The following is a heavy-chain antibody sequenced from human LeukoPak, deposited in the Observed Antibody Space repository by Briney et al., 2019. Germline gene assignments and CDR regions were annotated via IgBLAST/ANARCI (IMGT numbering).Heavy chain of an antibody. CDR2: INHSGST. V-gene: IGHV4-34*01. CDR1: GGSFSGYY. CDR3: ARSVWYSSSSPWFDP. J-gene: IGHJ5*02. Sequence: SETLSLTCAVYGGSFSGYYWSWIRQPPGKGLEWIGEINHSGSTNYNPSLKSRVTISVDTSKNQSSLKLSSVTAADTAVYYCARSVWYSSSSPWFDPWGQGTLVTVSS. D-gene: IGHD6-6*01.